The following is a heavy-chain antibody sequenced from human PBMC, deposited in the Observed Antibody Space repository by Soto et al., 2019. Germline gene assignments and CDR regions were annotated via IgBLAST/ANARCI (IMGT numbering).Heavy chain of an antibody. J-gene: IGHJ4*02. D-gene: IGHD6-19*01. CDR2: VYYTGST. V-gene: IGHV4-59*01. CDR1: GGSISGSY. Sequence: ETQSLTCGVSGGSISGSYWSWIRQSPGKGLEWLGYVYYTGSTNYSPSLRSRVSISVDTSKNEFSLRLSSVTAADTAVYFCARSVAVPGAHIDYWGQGTQVTVYS. CDR3: ARSVAVPGAHIDY.